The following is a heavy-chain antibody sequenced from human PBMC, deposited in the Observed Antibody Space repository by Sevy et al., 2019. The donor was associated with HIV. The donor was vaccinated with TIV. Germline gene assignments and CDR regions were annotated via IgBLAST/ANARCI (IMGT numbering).Heavy chain of an antibody. CDR1: GHTFSGNY. Sequence: ASVKVSCKASGHTFSGNYIQWVRQAPGQGLKWLGWINSNSGAISYAQKFQDRVTMTRDTSTTTAYMELSRLRSDDTAVYYCATEYSYDYWGQGTLVTVSS. V-gene: IGHV1-2*02. D-gene: IGHD5-12*01. CDR3: ATEYSYDY. CDR2: INSNSGAI. J-gene: IGHJ4*02.